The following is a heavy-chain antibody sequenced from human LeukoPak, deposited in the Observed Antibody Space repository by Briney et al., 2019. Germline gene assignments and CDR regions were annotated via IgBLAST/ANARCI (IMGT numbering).Heavy chain of an antibody. CDR2: INGTGTST. Sequence: GGSLRLSCAASGFIFSNYYMSWVRQAPGKGVEWVSAINGTGTSTYYADSVKGRFTISRDNSKSMLYLQMNSLRAEDTAVYYCCDGMDVWGQGTTVAVSS. J-gene: IGHJ6*02. CDR1: GFIFSNYY. V-gene: IGHV3-23*01. CDR3: CDGMDV.